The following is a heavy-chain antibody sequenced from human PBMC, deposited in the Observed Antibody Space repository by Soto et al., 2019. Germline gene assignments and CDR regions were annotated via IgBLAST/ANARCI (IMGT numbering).Heavy chain of an antibody. CDR3: ATGPLYCSGGSCYWFDP. CDR2: FDPEDGET. Sequence: ASVKVACKVSGYTLTELSVHWVRQAPGKGLEWMGGFDPEDGETIYAQKFQGRVTMTEDTSTDTAYMELSSLRSEDTAVYYCATGPLYCSGGSCYWFDPWGQGTLVTVSS. CDR1: GYTLTELS. D-gene: IGHD2-15*01. V-gene: IGHV1-24*01. J-gene: IGHJ5*02.